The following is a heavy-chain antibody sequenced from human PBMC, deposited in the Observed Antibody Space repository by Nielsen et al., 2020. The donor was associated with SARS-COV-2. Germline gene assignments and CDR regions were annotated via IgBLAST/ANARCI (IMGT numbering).Heavy chain of an antibody. CDR1: GFTFSSYA. V-gene: IGHV3-30-3*01. CDR2: ISYDGSNK. J-gene: IGHJ4*02. Sequence: GGSLRLSCAASGFTFSSYAMHWVRQAPGKGLEWVAVISYDGSNKYYADSVKGRFTISRDNSKNTLYLQMNSLRVEDTAVYYCARAYMIVAYDSQGGLDYWGQGTLVTVSS. CDR3: ARAYMIVAYDSQGGLDY. D-gene: IGHD3-22*01.